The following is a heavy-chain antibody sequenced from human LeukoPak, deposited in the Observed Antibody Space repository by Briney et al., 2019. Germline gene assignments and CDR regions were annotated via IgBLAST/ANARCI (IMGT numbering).Heavy chain of an antibody. D-gene: IGHD6-19*01. CDR3: AREKWLVNWIFDY. CDR2: ISSSGSTI. Sequence: GGSLRLSCAAYGFSFYDYYMSWIRQAPGKGLEWVAYISSSGSTIYYTDSVKGRFTISRDNSKNSLYLQMNSLRAEDTAVYYCAREKWLVNWIFDYWGQGALVTVSS. V-gene: IGHV3-11*04. CDR1: GFSFYDYY. J-gene: IGHJ4*02.